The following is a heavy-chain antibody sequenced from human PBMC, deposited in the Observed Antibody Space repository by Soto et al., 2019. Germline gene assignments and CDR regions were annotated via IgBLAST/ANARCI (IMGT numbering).Heavy chain of an antibody. CDR1: GYTFTSYT. Sequence: ASVKVSCKASGYTFTSYTVHWVRQAPGQRLEWMGWIHAGNGNTKYSQRFQDRVTITRDTSASTVFMELSSLTFEDTVVYYCARRIDPDYWGQGTLVTVSS. CDR3: ARRIDPDY. D-gene: IGHD1-26*01. V-gene: IGHV1-3*01. J-gene: IGHJ4*02. CDR2: IHAGNGNT.